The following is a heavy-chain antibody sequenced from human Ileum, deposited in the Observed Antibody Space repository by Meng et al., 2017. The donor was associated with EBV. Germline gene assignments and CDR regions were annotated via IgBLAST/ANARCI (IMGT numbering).Heavy chain of an antibody. CDR2: IYHSGST. V-gene: IGHV4-4*02. CDR1: GDSISSNNW. J-gene: IGHJ4*02. D-gene: IGHD4-17*01. CDR3: ASGRDYAWHS. Sequence: QVQLQESGPGSVKPSGTLSLTCAVSGDSISSNNWWSWVRQPPGKGLEWIGEIYHSGSTNYNPSFKSRVTMSVDKSKNQISLNLSSVTAADTAVYYCASGRDYAWHSWGRGTLVTVSS.